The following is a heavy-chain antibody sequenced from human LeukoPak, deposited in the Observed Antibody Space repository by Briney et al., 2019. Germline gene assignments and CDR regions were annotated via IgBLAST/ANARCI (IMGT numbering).Heavy chain of an antibody. CDR3: ASMSYYYYYMDV. J-gene: IGHJ6*03. CDR1: GGSISNSRYY. CDR2: FYYSGST. V-gene: IGHV4-39*01. D-gene: IGHD3-10*02. Sequence: SETLSLTCTVSGGSISNSRYYWGWIRQPPGKGLEWIGSFYYSGSTYYNPSLKSRVTISVDTSKNQFSLKLRSVTVADTAVYYCASMSYYYYYMDVWGKGTTVTVSS.